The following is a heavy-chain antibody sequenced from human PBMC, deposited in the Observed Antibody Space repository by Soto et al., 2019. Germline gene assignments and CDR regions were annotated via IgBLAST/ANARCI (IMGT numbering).Heavy chain of an antibody. Sequence: PSETLSLTCTLSGASIASGRSYWNWIRQHPGKGLEWIGYMFYSGSTYYHPSLKSRVNISADTSKNQFSLRLTSVTPADTAVYYCARDNGYGHFDSWGQGTLVTVSS. CDR2: MFYSGST. V-gene: IGHV4-31*03. CDR3: ARDNGYGHFDS. CDR1: GASIASGRSY. J-gene: IGHJ4*02. D-gene: IGHD5-12*01.